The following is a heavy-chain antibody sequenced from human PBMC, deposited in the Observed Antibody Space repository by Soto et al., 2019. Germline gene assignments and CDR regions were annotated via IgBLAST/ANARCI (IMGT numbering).Heavy chain of an antibody. CDR1: GLTFSSYR. Sequence: EVQLVESGGGLVQPGGSLRLSCAASGLTFSSYRMHWVRQVPGKGLVWVSRVNSDGSFTTYADSVKGRFTISRDNAKNTLYLQMNSLRAEDTALYYCVRETPSVDHYYFYMDVWGKGTTVTVSS. V-gene: IGHV3-74*01. CDR3: VRETPSVDHYYFYMDV. J-gene: IGHJ6*03. D-gene: IGHD2-2*01. CDR2: VNSDGSFT.